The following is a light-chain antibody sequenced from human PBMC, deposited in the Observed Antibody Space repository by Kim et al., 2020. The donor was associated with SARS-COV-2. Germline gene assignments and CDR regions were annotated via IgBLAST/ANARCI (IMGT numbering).Light chain of an antibody. Sequence: LGQTVRITCQGDSLRIYYASWYQQKPGQAPILVIYGKNNRPSGIPDRFSGSSSGNTASLTITGAQAEDEADYYCKSRDSSGNHLVFGGGTQLTVL. J-gene: IGLJ3*02. CDR2: GKN. CDR3: KSRDSSGNHLV. CDR1: SLRIYY. V-gene: IGLV3-19*01.